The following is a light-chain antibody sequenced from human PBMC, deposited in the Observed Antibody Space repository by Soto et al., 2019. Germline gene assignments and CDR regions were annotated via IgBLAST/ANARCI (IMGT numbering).Light chain of an antibody. CDR2: KAS. CDR1: QSISSW. Sequence: RQSISSWLALYQHKPGKAPKLLLYKASSLKSGVPSTFSVSGSGSEFTLTISSLQPDDYATYYCQQYNSNSLTVGGGTDVDIK. V-gene: IGKV1-5*03. J-gene: IGKJ4*01. CDR3: QQYNSNSLT.